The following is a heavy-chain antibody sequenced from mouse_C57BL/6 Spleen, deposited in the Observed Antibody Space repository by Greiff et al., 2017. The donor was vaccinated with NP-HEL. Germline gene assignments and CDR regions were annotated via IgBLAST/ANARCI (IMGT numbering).Heavy chain of an antibody. D-gene: IGHD2-3*01. J-gene: IGHJ2*01. CDR2: INPSNGGT. V-gene: IGHV1-53*01. CDR3: ARVYDGLYYFDY. CDR1: GYTFTSYW. Sequence: VQLQQSGAELVKPGASVKLSCKASGYTFTSYWMHWVKQRPGQGLEWIGNINPSNGGTNYNEKFKSKATLTVDKSSSTAYMQLSSLTSEDSAVYDCARVYDGLYYFDYWGQGTTLTVSS.